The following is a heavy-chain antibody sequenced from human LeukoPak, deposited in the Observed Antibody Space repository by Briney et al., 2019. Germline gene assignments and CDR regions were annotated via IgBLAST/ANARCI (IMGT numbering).Heavy chain of an antibody. Sequence: GRSLRLSCAASGFTFSSYGMHWVRQAPGKGLEWVAVISYDGSNKYYADSVKGRFTISRDNTKNTLYLQMNSLRAEDTAVYYCAKDQRPRNYYDSSGCPDYWGQGTLVTVSS. D-gene: IGHD3-22*01. J-gene: IGHJ4*02. CDR1: GFTFSSYG. CDR3: AKDQRPRNYYDSSGCPDY. V-gene: IGHV3-30*18. CDR2: ISYDGSNK.